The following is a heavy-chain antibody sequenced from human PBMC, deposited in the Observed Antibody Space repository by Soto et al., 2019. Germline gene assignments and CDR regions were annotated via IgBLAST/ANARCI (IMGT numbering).Heavy chain of an antibody. J-gene: IGHJ4*02. Sequence: QMQLVQSGAEVKKTGSSVTVSCKALGNTFTYRYLHWVXQAPGQALEWMGWITPFSGDVHYAQKFQERVTITRDRSINTAYMQMSSLRSEDTAMYFCAGGGAGSGPFTWELPDHWGQGTLVTVSS. D-gene: IGHD1-26*01. CDR3: AGGGAGSGPFTWELPDH. CDR2: ITPFSGDV. V-gene: IGHV1-45*02. CDR1: GNTFTYRY.